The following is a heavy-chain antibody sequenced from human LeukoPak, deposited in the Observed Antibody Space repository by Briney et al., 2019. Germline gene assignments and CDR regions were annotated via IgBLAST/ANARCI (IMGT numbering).Heavy chain of an antibody. CDR2: IYSGGST. Sequence: GGSLRLSCAASGFTVSSNYMSWVRQAPGKGLEWVSVIYSGGSTYYADSVKGRFTISRDNSKNTLYLQMNSLRAEDTAVYYCARVRADYYGSGSYYNNRTYYYYGMDVWGQGTTVTVSS. V-gene: IGHV3-66*01. J-gene: IGHJ6*02. CDR3: ARVRADYYGSGSYYNNRTYYYYGMDV. D-gene: IGHD3-10*01. CDR1: GFTVSSNY.